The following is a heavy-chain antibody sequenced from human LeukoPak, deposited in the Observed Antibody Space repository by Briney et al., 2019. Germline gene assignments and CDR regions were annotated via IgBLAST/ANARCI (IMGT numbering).Heavy chain of an antibody. D-gene: IGHD6-13*01. J-gene: IGHJ3*02. Sequence: PGRSLRLSCAASGFTFSDYYMSWIRQAPGKGLEWVSYISSSGSTIYYADSVKGRFTISRDNAKNSLYLQMNSLRAEDTAVYYCARIQSIGSSWYLDAFDIWGQGTMVTVSS. V-gene: IGHV3-11*04. CDR2: ISSSGSTI. CDR3: ARIQSIGSSWYLDAFDI. CDR1: GFTFSDYY.